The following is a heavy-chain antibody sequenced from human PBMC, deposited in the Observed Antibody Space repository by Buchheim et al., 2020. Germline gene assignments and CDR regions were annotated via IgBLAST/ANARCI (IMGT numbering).Heavy chain of an antibody. D-gene: IGHD3-10*01. V-gene: IGHV1-46*03. J-gene: IGHJ4*02. CDR3: ARELGSTYYFDY. Sequence: QVQLVQSGAEVKKPGASVRISCKASGYTFTRFYIHWFRQAPGQGLEWMGIINPGGEPITYALKFQGRVTMTRDTSTNTVYLELSSLRSEDTAMYYRARELGSTYYFDYWGQGTL. CDR1: GYTFTRFY. CDR2: INPGGEPI.